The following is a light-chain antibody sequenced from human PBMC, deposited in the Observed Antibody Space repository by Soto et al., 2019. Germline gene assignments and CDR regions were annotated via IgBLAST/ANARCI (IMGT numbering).Light chain of an antibody. CDR2: GAS. Sequence: EIVLTPAPGTLSLSPGERATPSCRARQPISKFYSAWYQQKPGQAPGLLIYGASARATGIPERFSGRWSGTDFTLTIIRLEPGDFAVYYYQVSGDSSPTFCQGTKVEIK. CDR1: QPISKFY. J-gene: IGKJ1*01. V-gene: IGKV3-20*01. CDR3: QVSGDSSPT.